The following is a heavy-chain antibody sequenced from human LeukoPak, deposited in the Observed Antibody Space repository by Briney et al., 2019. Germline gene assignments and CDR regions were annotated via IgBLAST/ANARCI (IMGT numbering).Heavy chain of an antibody. D-gene: IGHD3-22*01. J-gene: IGHJ4*02. Sequence: GGSLRLSCAASGFTFSSYGMPWVRQAPGKGLEWVAVISYDGSNKYYADSVKGRFTISRDNSKNTLYLQMNSLRAEDTAVYYCAKSHYDSSGYNVLDYWGQGTLVTVSS. V-gene: IGHV3-30*18. CDR2: ISYDGSNK. CDR3: AKSHYDSSGYNVLDY. CDR1: GFTFSSYG.